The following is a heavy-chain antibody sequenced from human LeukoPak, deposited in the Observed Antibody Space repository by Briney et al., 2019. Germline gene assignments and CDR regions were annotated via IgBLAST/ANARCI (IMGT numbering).Heavy chain of an antibody. D-gene: IGHD7-27*01. CDR1: GFIFSSFA. J-gene: IGHJ4*02. Sequence: GGSLRLSCAASGFIFSSFAMNWVRQAPGKGLEWVSIISGNGDSTHYTDSVKGRFTISRDDSKNTLSLQMNSLRVEDTAVYYCAQDLAWGAFDHWGQGTLVTVSS. V-gene: IGHV3-23*01. CDR2: ISGNGDST. CDR3: AQDLAWGAFDH.